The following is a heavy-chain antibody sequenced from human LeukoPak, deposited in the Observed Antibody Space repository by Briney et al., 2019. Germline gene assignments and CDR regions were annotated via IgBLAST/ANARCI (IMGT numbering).Heavy chain of an antibody. Sequence: GGSLRLSCAASGFTFSSSWMHWVRQAPGKGLVWVSRINPDGSTTNYADSVKGRFTISRDSAKNMLYLLMNSLRADDTAVYYCVRALLGTSDYWGQGTLVTVSS. V-gene: IGHV3-74*01. CDR2: INPDGSTT. CDR3: VRALLGTSDY. D-gene: IGHD7-27*01. J-gene: IGHJ4*02. CDR1: GFTFSSSW.